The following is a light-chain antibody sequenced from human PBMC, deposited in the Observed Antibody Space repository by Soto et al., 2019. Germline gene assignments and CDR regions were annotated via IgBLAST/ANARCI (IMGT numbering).Light chain of an antibody. V-gene: IGKV1-5*03. J-gene: IGKJ1*01. CDR3: QQYVSSPWA. CDR1: QTISSW. Sequence: DIQMTQSPSTLSGSVGDRVTITCRASQTISSWLAWYQQKPGKAPKLLIYKASTLKSGVPSRFSGSGSGTEFTLTISRLEPEDFAVYYCQQYVSSPWAFGQGTKVEI. CDR2: KAS.